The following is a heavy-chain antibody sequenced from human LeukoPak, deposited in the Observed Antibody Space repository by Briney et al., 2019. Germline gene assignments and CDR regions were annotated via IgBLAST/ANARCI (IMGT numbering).Heavy chain of an antibody. CDR3: ARDYSSRLVLGWFDP. CDR1: GFTFSSYA. Sequence: GGSLRLSCAASGFTFSSYAMSWVRQAPGKGLEWVSAISGSGGSTYYADSVKGRFTISRDNSKNTLYLQMNSLRAEDTAVYYCARDYSSRLVLGWFDPWGQGTLVTVSS. J-gene: IGHJ5*02. D-gene: IGHD6-13*01. V-gene: IGHV3-23*01. CDR2: ISGSGGST.